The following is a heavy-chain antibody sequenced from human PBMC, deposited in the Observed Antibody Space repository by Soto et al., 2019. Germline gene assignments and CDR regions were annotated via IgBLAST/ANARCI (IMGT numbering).Heavy chain of an antibody. CDR2: INHSGST. CDR3: ARGYCSGGSCYFCY. J-gene: IGHJ4*02. Sequence: SETLSLTCAVYGGSFSGYYWSWIRQPPGKGLEWIGEINHSGSTNYNPSLKSRVTISVDTSKNQFSLKLSSVTAADTAVYYCARGYCSGGSCYFCYWGKGTLVTVSS. D-gene: IGHD2-15*01. CDR1: GGSFSGYY. V-gene: IGHV4-34*01.